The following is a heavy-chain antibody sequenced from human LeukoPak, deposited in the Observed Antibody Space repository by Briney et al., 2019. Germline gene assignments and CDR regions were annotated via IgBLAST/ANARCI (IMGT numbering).Heavy chain of an antibody. V-gene: IGHV3-21*01. CDR1: GFAFRDDS. D-gene: IGHD5-18*01. Sequence: PGGSLRLSCVASGFAFRDDSMNWVRQPPGKGLEWVSSISSTSKYIYYADSVKGRFTISRDNAKNSLFLQMNNLRVDDSAVYYCAREYTAMAYDYWGQGNLVTVSS. J-gene: IGHJ4*02. CDR2: ISSTSKYI. CDR3: AREYTAMAYDY.